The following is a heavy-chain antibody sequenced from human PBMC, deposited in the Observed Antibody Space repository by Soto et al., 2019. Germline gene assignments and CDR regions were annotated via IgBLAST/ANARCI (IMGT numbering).Heavy chain of an antibody. Sequence: QVQLVQSGAEVKKPGSSVKVSCKASGGTFSSYAISWVRQAPGQGLEWMGGIIPIFGTANYAQKFQGRVTITADESRSTAYMELSSLRSEDTAVYYCARAAPLVGATTMYYFDYWGQGTLVTVSS. CDR3: ARAAPLVGATTMYYFDY. J-gene: IGHJ4*02. CDR1: GGTFSSYA. CDR2: IIPIFGTA. V-gene: IGHV1-69*01. D-gene: IGHD1-26*01.